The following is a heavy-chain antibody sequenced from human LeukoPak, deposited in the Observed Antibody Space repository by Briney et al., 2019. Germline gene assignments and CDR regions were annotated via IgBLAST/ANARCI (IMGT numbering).Heavy chain of an antibody. CDR2: IYTSGTP. D-gene: IGHD3-22*01. CDR3: ARMDYYDSSGYGY. CDR1: GGSISSHY. J-gene: IGHJ4*02. Sequence: SETLSLTCSVSGGSISSHYWSWIRQPAGKGLEWIGRIYTSGTPNYKPSLKSRVTMSLDTSKNQFSLKLSSVTAADTAVYYCARMDYYDSSGYGYWGQGTLVTVSS. V-gene: IGHV4-4*07.